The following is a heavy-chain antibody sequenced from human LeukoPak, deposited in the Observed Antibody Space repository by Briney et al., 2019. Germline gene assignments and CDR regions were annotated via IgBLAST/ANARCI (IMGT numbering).Heavy chain of an antibody. Sequence: SETLSLTCTVSGGSIRSYYWSWIRQPAGKELEWIGRVYSSGSTNYNPSLESRVTMSADTSSNQFSPRVRSVTAPDTAVYYCARGGGYASPIGYWGQGALVTVSS. CDR1: GGSIRSYY. CDR3: ARGGGYASPIGY. V-gene: IGHV4-4*07. J-gene: IGHJ4*02. D-gene: IGHD5-12*01. CDR2: VYSSGST.